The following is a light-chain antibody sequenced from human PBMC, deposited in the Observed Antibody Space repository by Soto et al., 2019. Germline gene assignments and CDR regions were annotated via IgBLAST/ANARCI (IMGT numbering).Light chain of an antibody. CDR2: RNT. Sequence: QAVVTQPPSASATPGQRVTISCSGSSSNIGSNYVYWYQQLPGAAPKLLIFRNTQRPSGVPDRFSGSKSGTSASLAISGLRSEEEADYYCAAWDDSLSAVVFGGGTQLTVL. CDR1: SSNIGSNY. V-gene: IGLV1-47*01. J-gene: IGLJ2*01. CDR3: AAWDDSLSAVV.